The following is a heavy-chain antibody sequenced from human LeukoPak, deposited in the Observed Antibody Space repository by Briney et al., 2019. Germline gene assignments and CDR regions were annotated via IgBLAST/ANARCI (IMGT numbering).Heavy chain of an antibody. D-gene: IGHD3-10*01. CDR1: GYTFTSYY. CDR3: ARDSELNYGSESYSQDAFDI. Sequence: ASVKVSCKASGYTFTSYYMHWVRQAPGQGLEWMGIINPSGGSTSYAQKFQGRVTMTRDTSTSTVYMELSSLRSEDTAVYYCARDSELNYGSESYSQDAFDIWGQGTMVTVSS. CDR2: INPSGGST. J-gene: IGHJ3*02. V-gene: IGHV1-46*01.